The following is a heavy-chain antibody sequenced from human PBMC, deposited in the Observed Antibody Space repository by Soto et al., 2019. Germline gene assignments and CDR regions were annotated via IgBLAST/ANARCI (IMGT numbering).Heavy chain of an antibody. Sequence: SETLSLTCTVSGCSISSGTSYWSWILQRPGKGLEWIGYIFYSGSFYYTPSLRGRVMILADTSKNQFTLRLSSVTAADTAVYYCARAPETPSFLGVAPPYFFDYWGQGALVTVSS. D-gene: IGHD3-3*01. J-gene: IGHJ4*02. CDR3: ARAPETPSFLGVAPPYFFDY. CDR1: GCSISSGTSY. V-gene: IGHV4-31*03. CDR2: IFYSGSF.